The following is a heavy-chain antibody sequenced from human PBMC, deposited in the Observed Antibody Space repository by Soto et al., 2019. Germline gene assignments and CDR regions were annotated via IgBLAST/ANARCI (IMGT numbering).Heavy chain of an antibody. CDR1: GFTFSSYS. D-gene: IGHD3-10*01. CDR3: AKDLGELLFAYFDY. Sequence: GGSMRLSCAASGFTFSSYSVNWLRQAPGKGLEWVSTISGSTGNTYYADSVKGRFTISRDNSKNTLYLQMNSLRAEDTAVYYCAKDLGELLFAYFDYWGQGTLVTVSS. V-gene: IGHV3-23*01. J-gene: IGHJ4*02. CDR2: ISGSTGNT.